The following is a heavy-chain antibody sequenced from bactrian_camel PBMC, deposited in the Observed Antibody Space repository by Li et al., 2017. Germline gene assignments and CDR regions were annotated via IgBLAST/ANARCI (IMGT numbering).Heavy chain of an antibody. CDR1: GYSYSSNC. V-gene: IGHV3S40*01. J-gene: IGHJ6*01. CDR2: IYTSGGST. D-gene: IGHD2*01. Sequence: DVQLVESGGGSVQAGGSLRLSCAASGYSYSSNCMGWFRQAPGKEREGVAAIYTSGGSTYYADSVKGRFTISQDNAKNTVTLQMNNLQPEDTAMYYCAADLPCSSLWPIKTATDDADFTYWGQGTQVTVS. CDR3: AADLPCSSLWPIKTATDDADFTY.